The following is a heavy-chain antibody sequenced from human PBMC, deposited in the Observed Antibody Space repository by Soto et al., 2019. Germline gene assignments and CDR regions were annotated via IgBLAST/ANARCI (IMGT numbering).Heavy chain of an antibody. CDR1: GGSISSYY. J-gene: IGHJ4*02. V-gene: IGHV4-59*01. CDR2: IYYSGST. Sequence: ASETLSLTCTVSGGSISSYYWSWIRQPPGKGLEWIGYIYYSGSTNYNPSVKGRFTISRDNSKNTLYLQMTSLRAEDTAVYYCVKQSGPGSYFNVGSGGHFDYWGQGTLVTVSS. D-gene: IGHD3-10*01. CDR3: VKQSGPGSYFNVGSGGHFDY.